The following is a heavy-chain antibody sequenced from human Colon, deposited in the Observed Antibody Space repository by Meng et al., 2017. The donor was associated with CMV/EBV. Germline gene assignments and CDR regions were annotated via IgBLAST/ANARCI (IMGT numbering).Heavy chain of an antibody. V-gene: IGHV3-21*01. Sequence: GGSLRLSCEVSGFSFSDYTINWGRQPPGQGLEWVSFISSDRKYSYYSGSVKGRFTISRDNSERSLCLRMNSVRADDTAMYYCVRLGYCSSPSCQKSYFYGLDVWGQGTTVTVSS. D-gene: IGHD2-2*01. J-gene: IGHJ6*02. CDR3: VRLGYCSSPSCQKSYFYGLDV. CDR1: GFSFSDYT. CDR2: ISSDRKYS.